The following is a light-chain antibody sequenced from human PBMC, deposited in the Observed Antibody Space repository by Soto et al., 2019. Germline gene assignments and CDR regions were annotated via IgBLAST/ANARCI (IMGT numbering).Light chain of an antibody. CDR1: SSDVGSYNL. J-gene: IGLJ7*01. CDR3: CSYAGSSTSAV. V-gene: IGLV2-23*01. CDR2: EGS. Sequence: QPVLTQPASVSGSPGQSITISCTGTSSDVGSYNLVSWYQQHPGKAPKLMIYEGSKRPSGVSNRFSGSKSGNTASLTISGLQAEDEADYYCCSYAGSSTSAVFGGGTQLTVL.